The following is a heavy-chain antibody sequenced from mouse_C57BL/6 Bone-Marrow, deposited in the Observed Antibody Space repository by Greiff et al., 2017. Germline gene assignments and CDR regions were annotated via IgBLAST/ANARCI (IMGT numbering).Heavy chain of an antibody. V-gene: IGHV1-50*01. CDR3: ARGITTVVDPLFDY. CDR2: IDPSDSYT. J-gene: IGHJ2*01. CDR1: GYTFTSYW. D-gene: IGHD1-1*01. Sequence: QVQLQQPGAELVKPGASVKLSCKASGYTFTSYWMQWVKQRPGQGLAWIGEIDPSDSYTNYNQKFKGKATLTVDTSSSTAYMQLSSLTSEDSAVYYCARGITTVVDPLFDYWGQGTTLTVSS.